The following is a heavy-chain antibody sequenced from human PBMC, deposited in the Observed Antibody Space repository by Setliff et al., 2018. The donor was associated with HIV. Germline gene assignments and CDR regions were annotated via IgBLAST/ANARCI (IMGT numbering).Heavy chain of an antibody. J-gene: IGHJ4*02. CDR3: AIDMVGGWLRPMPDF. Sequence: ASVKVSCKASGYTFTSYIHWMRQAPGQGLEWMGWIGPMGWIGPNNGNTNYAQRFQGRVTLTKDTSTDTAYMELSGLRSEDTAVYYCAIDMVGGWLRPMPDFWGQGALVTVSS. CDR2: IGPNNGNT. D-gene: IGHD2-2*01. CDR1: GYTFTSY. V-gene: IGHV1-18*01.